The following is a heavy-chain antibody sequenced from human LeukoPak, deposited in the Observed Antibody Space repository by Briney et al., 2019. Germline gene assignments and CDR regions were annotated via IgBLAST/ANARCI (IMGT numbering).Heavy chain of an antibody. V-gene: IGHV3-21*01. CDR1: GFTFTTYS. Sequence: GGSLRLSCAASGFTFTTYSMNWVRQAPGKGPEWVSSISSTSSYVYYADSVRGRFTISRDNAKNTLYLQMNSLRAEDTAVYYCAKDWGYCSGGSCYLKLDYWGQGTLVTVSS. CDR2: ISSTSSYV. CDR3: AKDWGYCSGGSCYLKLDY. J-gene: IGHJ4*02. D-gene: IGHD2-15*01.